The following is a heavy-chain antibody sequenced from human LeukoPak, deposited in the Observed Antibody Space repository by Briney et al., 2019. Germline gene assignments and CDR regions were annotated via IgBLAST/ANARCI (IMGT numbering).Heavy chain of an antibody. CDR2: IDYSGSI. CDR3: VRSEIDDYSKY. V-gene: IGHV4-38-2*02. D-gene: IGHD4-11*01. J-gene: IGHJ4*02. Sequence: SEALSLTCTVSGYRLSSGYHWGWIRQTPGKGLEWLGSIDYSGSIYDNPSLRSRVTISLDTSKNQVYLKVNSVTAADTAVYYCVRSEIDDYSKYWGQGTLVIVSS. CDR1: GYRLSSGYH.